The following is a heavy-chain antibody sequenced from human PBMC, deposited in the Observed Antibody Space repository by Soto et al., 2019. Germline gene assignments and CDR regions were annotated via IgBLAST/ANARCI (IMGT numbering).Heavy chain of an antibody. Sequence: QVPLVQSGAEVRMPGSSVKVACKASGGTFSTYPINWVRQAPGQGLEWMGGLIPLFGPTNYAQKFKGRVTITADQSTSTAYMELSSLRAEDAAVYYCARGATHVSSWYFWFAPWGQGTLFTVSS. V-gene: IGHV1-69*01. J-gene: IGHJ5*02. CDR2: LIPLFGPT. CDR3: ARGATHVSSWYFWFAP. D-gene: IGHD6-13*01. CDR1: GGTFSTYP.